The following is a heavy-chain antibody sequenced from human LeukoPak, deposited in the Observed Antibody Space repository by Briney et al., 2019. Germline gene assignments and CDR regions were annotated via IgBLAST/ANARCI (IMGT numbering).Heavy chain of an antibody. D-gene: IGHD3-22*01. V-gene: IGHV1-18*01. J-gene: IGHJ4*02. Sequence: ASVKVSCKASGYTFTSYGLSWVRQAPGQGLEWMGWISAYNGNTNYAQKLQGRVTMTTDTSTSTAYMEPRSLRSDDTAVYYCARDQEQGYYYDSSGYYHFDYWGQGTLVTVSS. CDR2: ISAYNGNT. CDR1: GYTFTSYG. CDR3: ARDQEQGYYYDSSGYYHFDY.